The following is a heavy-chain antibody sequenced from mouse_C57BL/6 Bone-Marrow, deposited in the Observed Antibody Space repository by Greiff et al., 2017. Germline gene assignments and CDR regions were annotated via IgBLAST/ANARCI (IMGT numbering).Heavy chain of an antibody. CDR1: GYTFTSYW. CDR2: IDPSDSYT. Sequence: QVQLQQPGAELVRPGTSVKLSCKASGYTFTSYWMHWVKQRPGQGLEWIGVIDPSDSYTNYNQKFKGKATLTVDTSSSPAYMQLSSLTSEDSAVYYCAGGGDGYYVRAMDYWGQGTSVTVSS. CDR3: AGGGDGYYVRAMDY. J-gene: IGHJ4*01. D-gene: IGHD2-3*01. V-gene: IGHV1-59*01.